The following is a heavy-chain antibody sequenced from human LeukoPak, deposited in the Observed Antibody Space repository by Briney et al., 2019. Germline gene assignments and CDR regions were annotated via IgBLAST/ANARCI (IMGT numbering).Heavy chain of an antibody. Sequence: GGSLRLSCAVSGFTFSNYYMSWVRQPPGKGLEWVANIKQDGSDKYYVDSVKGRFTISRDNAKNSLYLQMNSLRAEDTAVYYCTRDVILSQTGEIPHVDYWGQGTLVTVSS. CDR1: GFTFSNYY. D-gene: IGHD7-27*01. V-gene: IGHV3-7*01. J-gene: IGHJ4*02. CDR2: IKQDGSDK. CDR3: TRDVILSQTGEIPHVDY.